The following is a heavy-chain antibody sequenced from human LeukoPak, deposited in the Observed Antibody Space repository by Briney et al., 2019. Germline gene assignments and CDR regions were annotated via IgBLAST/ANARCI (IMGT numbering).Heavy chain of an antibody. V-gene: IGHV1-2*02. CDR2: INPNSGGT. J-gene: IGHJ4*02. Sequence: VASVKVSCKASGYTFAGYYVCWVRQAPGHGLEWMGWINPNSGGTKYAQKFQGRVTMTRDTSVNTAYMELSRLRSDDTAVYYCARVRDYSSSSLDYWGQGTLVTVST. CDR1: GYTFAGYY. D-gene: IGHD6-6*01. CDR3: ARVRDYSSSSLDY.